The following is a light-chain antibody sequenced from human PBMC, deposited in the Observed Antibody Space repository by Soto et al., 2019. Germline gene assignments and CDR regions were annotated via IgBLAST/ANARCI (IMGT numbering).Light chain of an antibody. V-gene: IGLV2-14*01. CDR2: EVN. Sequence: QSALTQPASLSGSPGQSITISCTGTSSDIGAYDYVSWFQQHPGKAPKLMISEVNNRPSGVSNRFSGSKSGNTASLTVSGLQAADEADYFCKSYAGSNTYVFGSGTKVT. CDR3: KSYAGSNTYV. J-gene: IGLJ1*01. CDR1: SSDIGAYDY.